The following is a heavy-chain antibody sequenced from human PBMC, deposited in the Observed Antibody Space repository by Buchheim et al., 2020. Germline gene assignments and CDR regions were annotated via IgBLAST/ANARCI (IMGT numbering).Heavy chain of an antibody. CDR3: ARGGTWDSYYFGMDV. CDR2: TRQDGSEN. J-gene: IGHJ6*02. Sequence: EVRLVEPGGDLVQPGGSLRLSCAASGFTFSDYWMRWVRQAPGKGLEWVANTRQDGSENYYVDSVKGRFTISRDNAKKLLYLQMNSLRAEDTAVYYCARGGTWDSYYFGMDVWGQGTT. D-gene: IGHD2-15*01. CDR1: GFTFSDYW. V-gene: IGHV3-7*01.